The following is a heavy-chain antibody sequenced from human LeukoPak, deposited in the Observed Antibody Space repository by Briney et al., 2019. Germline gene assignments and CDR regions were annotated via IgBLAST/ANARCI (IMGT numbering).Heavy chain of an antibody. J-gene: IGHJ4*02. CDR1: VYSISSGYY. D-gene: IGHD3-16*01. V-gene: IGHV4-38-2*02. CDR2: IYHSGGT. CDR3: ARGGAMAKRFDY. Sequence: SETLSLTCSGSVYSISSGYYWGWIRQPPGKGLEWIGSIYHSGGTYYNPSLKSRVTISVDTSKNQFSLKLSSVTAADTAVYYCARGGAMAKRFDYWGQGTLVTVSS.